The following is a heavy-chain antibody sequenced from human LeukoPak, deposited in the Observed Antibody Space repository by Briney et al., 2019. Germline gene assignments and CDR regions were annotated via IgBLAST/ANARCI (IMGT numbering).Heavy chain of an antibody. V-gene: IGHV4-59*01. D-gene: IGHD6-6*01. J-gene: IGHJ4*02. CDR2: IYYSGST. Sequence: SETLSLTCTVSGGSISSYYWSWIRQPPGKGLEWIGYIYYSGSTNYNPSLKSRVTISVDTSKNQFPLKLSSVTAADTAVYYCARSIAARPVFDYWGQGTLVTVSS. CDR3: ARSIAARPVFDY. CDR1: GGSISSYY.